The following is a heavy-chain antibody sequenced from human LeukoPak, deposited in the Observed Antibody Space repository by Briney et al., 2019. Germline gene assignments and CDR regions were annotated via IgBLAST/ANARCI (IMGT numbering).Heavy chain of an antibody. CDR1: GGSFSGYY. J-gene: IGHJ6*04. CDR3: ARLLSAAGRKWLARRDV. V-gene: IGHV4-34*01. CDR2: INHSGST. Sequence: SETLSLTCAVYGGSFSGYYWSWIRQPPGKGLEWIGEINHSGSTNYNPSLKSRVTISVDTSKNQFSLKLSSVTAADTAVYYCARLLSAAGRKWLARRDVWGKGTTVTISS. D-gene: IGHD6-13*01.